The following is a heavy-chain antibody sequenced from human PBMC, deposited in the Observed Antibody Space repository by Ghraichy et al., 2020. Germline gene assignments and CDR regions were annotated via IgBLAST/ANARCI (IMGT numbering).Heavy chain of an antibody. V-gene: IGHV4-34*01. CDR2: INHSGST. CDR1: GGSFSGYY. J-gene: IGHJ6*02. Sequence: SQTLSLTCSVYGGSFSGYYCSWIRQPPGKGLEWIGEINHSGSTNYNPSLKSRVTISVYSSKNQFSLKLSSVTAAYTAVYYCARISYYYYGMDVWGQGTTVYVSS. CDR3: ARISYYYYGMDV.